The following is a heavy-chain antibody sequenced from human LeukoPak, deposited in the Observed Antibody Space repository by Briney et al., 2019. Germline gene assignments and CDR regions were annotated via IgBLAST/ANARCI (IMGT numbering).Heavy chain of an antibody. Sequence: SETLSLTCTVSGGSISSSSYYWGWIRQPPGKGLEWIGSIYYSGSTYYNPSLKSRVTISVDTSKNQFSLKLSSVTAADTAVYYCARAKGGSSWYYYWGQGTLVTVSS. CDR3: ARAKGGSSWYYY. V-gene: IGHV4-39*07. J-gene: IGHJ4*02. CDR2: IYYSGST. CDR1: GGSISSSSYY. D-gene: IGHD6-13*01.